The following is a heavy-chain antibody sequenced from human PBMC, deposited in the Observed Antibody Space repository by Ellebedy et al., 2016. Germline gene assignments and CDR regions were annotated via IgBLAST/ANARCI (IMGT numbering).Heavy chain of an antibody. CDR1: GGSITSYY. Sequence: SETLSLXCTVSGGSITSYYWSWIRQPPGKGLEWIGYIYYSGSTNYNPSLKSRVTISVDTSRNRFSLKLTSVTAADTAVYYCARHGSRNSPFDYWGQGTLVTVSS. CDR2: IYYSGST. D-gene: IGHD3-10*01. CDR3: ARHGSRNSPFDY. J-gene: IGHJ4*02. V-gene: IGHV4-59*08.